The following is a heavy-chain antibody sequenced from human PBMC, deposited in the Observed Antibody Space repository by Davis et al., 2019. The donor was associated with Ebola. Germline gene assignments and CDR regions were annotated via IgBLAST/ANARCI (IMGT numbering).Heavy chain of an antibody. Sequence: SETLSLTCTVSGGSISSSSYYWGWIRQPPGKGLEWIGSIYYSGSTYYNPSLRSRLTISVDTSKNHFSLKLSSVTAADTAVYYCARHDLWSGYQSQYDAFDIWGQGTMVTVSS. J-gene: IGHJ3*02. CDR2: IYYSGST. CDR3: ARHDLWSGYQSQYDAFDI. CDR1: GGSISSSSYY. D-gene: IGHD3-3*01. V-gene: IGHV4-39*01.